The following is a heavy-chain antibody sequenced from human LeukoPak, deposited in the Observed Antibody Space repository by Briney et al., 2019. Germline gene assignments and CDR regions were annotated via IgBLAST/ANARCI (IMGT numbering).Heavy chain of an antibody. D-gene: IGHD4-17*01. V-gene: IGHV3-21*01. CDR2: ISSSSSYI. J-gene: IGHJ5*02. CDR3: ARGPYGDYPGGGLDP. CDR1: GFTFSSYS. Sequence: PGGSLRLSCAASGFTFSSYSMNWVRQAPGKGLGWVSSISSSSSYIYYADSVKGRFTISRDNAKNSLYLQMNSLRAEDTAVYYCARGPYGDYPGGGLDPWGQGTLVTVSS.